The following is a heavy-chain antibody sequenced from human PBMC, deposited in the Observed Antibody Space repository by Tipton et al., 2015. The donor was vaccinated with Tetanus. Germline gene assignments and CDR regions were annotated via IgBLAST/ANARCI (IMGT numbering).Heavy chain of an antibody. J-gene: IGHJ6*02. V-gene: IGHV4-31*03. D-gene: IGHD3-10*01. Sequence: TLSLTCTVSDGSISSDGAYWSWIRQHPGEGLEWIGYISNSGSTYYNPSLKSRVTISVDTSQKQISLKVNSVTAADTAVYYCARDRGVRGGYYYYHGMDVWGQGTTVTVSS. CDR3: ARDRGVRGGYYYYHGMDV. CDR2: ISNSGST. CDR1: DGSISSDGAY.